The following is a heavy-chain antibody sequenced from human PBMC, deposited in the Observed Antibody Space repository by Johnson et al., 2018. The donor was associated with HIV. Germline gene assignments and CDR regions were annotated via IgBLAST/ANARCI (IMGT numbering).Heavy chain of an antibody. Sequence: QMLLVESGGGVVQPGRSLRLSCAASGFTFSSYAMHWVRQAPGKGLEWVAVISYDGSNKYYADSVKGRFTISRDNSKNTLYLQMNSLRAEDTAVYYCARAGRSSSGPRAFEIWGQGTMVTVSS. CDR1: GFTFSSYA. CDR3: ARAGRSSSGPRAFEI. J-gene: IGHJ3*02. D-gene: IGHD6-6*01. CDR2: ISYDGSNK. V-gene: IGHV3-30*04.